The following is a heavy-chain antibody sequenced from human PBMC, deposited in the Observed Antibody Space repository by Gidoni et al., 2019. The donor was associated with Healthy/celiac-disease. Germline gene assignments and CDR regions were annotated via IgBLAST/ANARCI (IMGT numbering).Heavy chain of an antibody. V-gene: IGHV3-30-3*01. Sequence: VQLVESGGGVVQPGRSLRLSCAASGFTFSSYAMHWVRQAPGKGLEWVAVISYDGSNKYYADSVKGRFTISRDNSKNTLYLQMNSLRAEDTAVYYCARDHPGVITYPLDYWGQGTLVTVSS. J-gene: IGHJ4*02. CDR1: GFTFSSYA. D-gene: IGHD3-22*01. CDR3: ARDHPGVITYPLDY. CDR2: ISYDGSNK.